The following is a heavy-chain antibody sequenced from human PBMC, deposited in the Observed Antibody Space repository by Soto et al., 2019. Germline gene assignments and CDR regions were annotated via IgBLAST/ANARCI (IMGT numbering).Heavy chain of an antibody. CDR1: GFTFSSYG. CDR3: AREGQGYCSSTSCYHDYYYGMDV. V-gene: IGHV3-33*01. J-gene: IGHJ6*02. CDR2: IWYDGSNK. Sequence: QVQLVESGGGVVQPGRSLRLSCAASGFTFSSYGMHWVRQAPGKGLEWVAVIWYDGSNKYYADSVKGRFTISRDNSKNTMYLQMNSLRAKDTAVYYCAREGQGYCSSTSCYHDYYYGMDVWGQGTMVTVSS. D-gene: IGHD2-2*01.